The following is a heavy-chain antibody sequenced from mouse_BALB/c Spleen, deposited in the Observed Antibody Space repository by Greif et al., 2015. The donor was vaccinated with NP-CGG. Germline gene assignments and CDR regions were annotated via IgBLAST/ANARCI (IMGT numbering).Heavy chain of an antibody. V-gene: IGHV1-9*01. Sequence: KPGTSVKLSCKATGYTFTGYWIEWVKQRPGHGLEWIGEIDPANGNTKYDPKFQGKATITADTSSNTAYLQLSSLTSEDTAVYYCARWDWYFDVWGAGTTVTVSS. CDR3: ARWDWYFDV. CDR2: IDPANGNT. CDR1: GYTFTGYW. J-gene: IGHJ1*01.